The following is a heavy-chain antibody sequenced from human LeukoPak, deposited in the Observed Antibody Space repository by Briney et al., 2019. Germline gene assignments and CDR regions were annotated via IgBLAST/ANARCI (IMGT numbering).Heavy chain of an antibody. J-gene: IGHJ4*02. CDR2: INHSGGT. CDR3: ARVPIRGYSYGNGEYYFDY. D-gene: IGHD5-18*01. Sequence: SETLSLTCAVYGGSFSGYSWNWIRQPPVKGLEWIGEINHSGGTNYNPSLKSRVTISVDTSKNQFSLNLSSVTAADTAVYYCARVPIRGYSYGNGEYYFDYWGQGTLVTVSS. CDR1: GGSFSGYS. V-gene: IGHV4-34*01.